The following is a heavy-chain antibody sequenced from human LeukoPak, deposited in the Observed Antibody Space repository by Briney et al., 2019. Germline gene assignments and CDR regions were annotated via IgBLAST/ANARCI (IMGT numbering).Heavy chain of an antibody. CDR2: IKQDGSEK. CDR3: ARVVYYYDSSGSGAFDI. Sequence: GGSLRLSCAASGFTFSSYWMSWVRQAPGKGLEWVANIKQDGSEKYYVDSVKGRFTISRDNAKNSLYLQMNSLRAEDTAVYYCARVVYYYDSSGSGAFDIWGQGTMVTVSS. D-gene: IGHD3-22*01. J-gene: IGHJ3*02. V-gene: IGHV3-7*01. CDR1: GFTFSSYW.